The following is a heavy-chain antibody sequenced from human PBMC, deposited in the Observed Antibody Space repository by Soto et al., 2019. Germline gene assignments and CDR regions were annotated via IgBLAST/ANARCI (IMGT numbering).Heavy chain of an antibody. V-gene: IGHV3-23*01. J-gene: IGHJ4*02. D-gene: IGHD3-10*01. CDR2: ISGSGGTT. CDR3: AFSRFGELLVSFDY. Sequence: PGGSLRLSCAASGFTFSSYAMSWVRQAPGKGLEWVSAISGSGGTTYYADSVKGRFTISRDNSKNTLYLQMNSLRAEDTAVYYCAFSRFGELLVSFDYWGQGTLVTVSS. CDR1: GFTFSSYA.